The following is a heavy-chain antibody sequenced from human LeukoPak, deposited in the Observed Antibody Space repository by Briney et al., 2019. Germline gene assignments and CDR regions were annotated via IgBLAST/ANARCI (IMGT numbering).Heavy chain of an antibody. D-gene: IGHD1-26*01. V-gene: IGHV1-69*13. CDR2: IIPIFGTA. Sequence: ASVKVSCKASGGTFSSYAISWVRQAPGQGLEWMGGIIPIFGTANYAQKFQGRVTITADESTSTAYMELSSLRSEDTAVYYCARALGGATLEYYYYYMDVWGKGTTVTVSS. CDR1: GGTFSSYA. J-gene: IGHJ6*03. CDR3: ARALGGATLEYYYYYMDV.